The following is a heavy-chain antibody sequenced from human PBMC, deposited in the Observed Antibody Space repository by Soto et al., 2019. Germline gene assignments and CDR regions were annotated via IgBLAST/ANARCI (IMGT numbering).Heavy chain of an antibody. CDR2: ISSSGISI. CDR3: AKGRVDTAYFDY. CDR1: GFAFSSHS. V-gene: IGHV3-48*02. J-gene: IGHJ4*02. Sequence: GGSLRLSCAASGFAFSSHSMYWVRQAPGKGLEWVSYISSSGISIHYTDSVKGRFTISRDNARNSLSLQMNSLRDDDTAVYYCAKGRVDTAYFDYWGQGTLVTVSS. D-gene: IGHD2-15*01.